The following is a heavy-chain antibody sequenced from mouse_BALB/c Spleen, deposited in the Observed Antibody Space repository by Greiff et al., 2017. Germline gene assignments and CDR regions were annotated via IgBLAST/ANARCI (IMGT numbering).Heavy chain of an antibody. Sequence: QVQLQQSGAELVRPGVSVKISCKGSGYTFTDYAMHWVKQSHAKSLEWIGVISTYYGDASYNQKFKGKATMTVDKSSSTAYMELARLTSEDSAIYSWATLGREGARNYWGKGPQSPSPQ. CDR1: GYTFTDYA. CDR3: ATLGREGARNY. V-gene: IGHV1S137*01. J-gene: IGHJ4*01. CDR2: ISTYYGDA.